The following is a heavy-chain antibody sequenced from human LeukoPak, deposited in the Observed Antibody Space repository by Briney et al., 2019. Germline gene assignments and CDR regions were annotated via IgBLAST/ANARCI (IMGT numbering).Heavy chain of an antibody. CDR2: IYRDGST. Sequence: PSETLSLTCTVSGYSISSGYYWGWIRQPPGKGLEWIGSIYRDGSTFYNPSFKSRVTISLDTSKNHFSLKLSSVTAADTAVYYCARELRYDNSDSGAFWGQGTVVTVSS. V-gene: IGHV4-38-2*02. CDR3: ARELRYDNSDSGAF. D-gene: IGHD3-22*01. CDR1: GYSISSGYY. J-gene: IGHJ3*01.